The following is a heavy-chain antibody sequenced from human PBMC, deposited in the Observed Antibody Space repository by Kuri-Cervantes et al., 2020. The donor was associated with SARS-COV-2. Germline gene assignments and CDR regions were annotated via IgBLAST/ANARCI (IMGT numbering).Heavy chain of an antibody. CDR2: ISGSGGST. J-gene: IGHJ6*03. D-gene: IGHD6-13*01. CDR3: AKAGYIAAAGAYYYYYYMDV. V-gene: IGHV3-23*01. Sequence: GESLKISCAVSGFTFSNYGMNWVRQAPGKGLEWVSAISGSGGSTYYADSVKGRFTISRDNSKNTLYLQMNSLRAEDTAVYYCAKAGYIAAAGAYYYYYYMDVWGKGTTVTVSS. CDR1: GFTFSNYG.